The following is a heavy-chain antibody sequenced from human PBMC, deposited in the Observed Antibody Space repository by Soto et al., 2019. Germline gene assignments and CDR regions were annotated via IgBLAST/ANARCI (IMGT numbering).Heavy chain of an antibody. V-gene: IGHV4-61*01. D-gene: IGHD3-10*01. CDR3: ARDSGGSTYGTSYYYYYGLDV. CDR1: GGSVGSGTTY. CDR2: IYYSGST. Sequence: KPSETLSLTCTVSGGSVGSGTTYWSWIRQPPGKGLEWIGHIYYSGSTNYNPSLESRVTISVDTSKNQFSLKLSSVTAADTAVYFCARDSGGSTYGTSYYYYYGLDVWGQGTTVTVSS. J-gene: IGHJ6*02.